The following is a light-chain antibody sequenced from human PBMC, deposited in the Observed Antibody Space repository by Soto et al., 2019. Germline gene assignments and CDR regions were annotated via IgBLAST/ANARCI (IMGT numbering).Light chain of an antibody. CDR1: QSVSSN. V-gene: IGKV3-20*01. CDR3: QQYGSSPTT. J-gene: IGKJ5*01. CDR2: GAS. Sequence: EIGLPQSPAPLSVSPGERATLSCRAGQSVSSNFAWYQQKPGQAPRLLIYGASTRATGIPARFSGSGSGRDFTLPISRLEPEDFAVYYCQQYGSSPTTFGQGTRLEIK.